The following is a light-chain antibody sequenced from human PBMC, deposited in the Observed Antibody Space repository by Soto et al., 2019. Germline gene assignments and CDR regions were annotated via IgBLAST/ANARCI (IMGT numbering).Light chain of an antibody. V-gene: IGKV3-20*01. CDR2: AAS. CDR1: QSSPSSH. J-gene: IGKJ2*01. CDR3: QQYGTAPPYN. Sequence: ETVLPQSPGTLPLAPGQRATLSCRAIQSSPSSHVAWFKQRPGQAPRLLIYAASSRAPGISDRFSGSGTGTDFTLTITGLEPADFAVYYCQQYGTAPPYNFGQGTKLEIK.